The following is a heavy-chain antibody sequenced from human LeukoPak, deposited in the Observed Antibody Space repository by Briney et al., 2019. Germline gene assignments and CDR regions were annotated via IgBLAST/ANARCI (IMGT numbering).Heavy chain of an antibody. CDR1: GFTFSSYG. CDR3: AKAADQYYYSYFYYMDV. D-gene: IGHD2/OR15-2a*01. CDR2: ISYDGSSK. J-gene: IGHJ6*03. V-gene: IGHV3-30*18. Sequence: GGSLRLSCVASGFTFSSYGMHWVRQAPGKGLEWVAVISYDGSSKDYADSVKGRFTISRDNSKNTLYLQMNSLTVEDTAVYYCAKAADQYYYSYFYYMDVWGKGTTVTVSS.